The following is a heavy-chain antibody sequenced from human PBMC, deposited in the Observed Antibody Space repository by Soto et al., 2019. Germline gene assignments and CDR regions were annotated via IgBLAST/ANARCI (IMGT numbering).Heavy chain of an antibody. CDR2: ISYDGSNK. Sequence: GGSLRLSCAASGFTFSSYGVHWVRQAPGKGLEWVAVISYDGSNKYYADSVKGRFTISRDNSKNTLYLQMNSLRAEDTAVYYCAKDDRGYDFWSGYIDYWGQGTLVTVSS. CDR1: GFTFSSYG. J-gene: IGHJ4*02. V-gene: IGHV3-30*18. D-gene: IGHD3-3*01. CDR3: AKDDRGYDFWSGYIDY.